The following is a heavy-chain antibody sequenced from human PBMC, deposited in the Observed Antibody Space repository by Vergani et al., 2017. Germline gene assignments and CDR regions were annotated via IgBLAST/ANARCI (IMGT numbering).Heavy chain of an antibody. D-gene: IGHD3-3*01. CDR3: ARHVGPSSWFLEWYRWFDP. CDR1: GGSISSSSYY. Sequence: QVQLQQWGAGLVKPSETLSLTCTVSGGSISSSSYYWGWIRQPPGKGLEWIGSIYYSGSTYYNPSLKSRVTISVDTSKNQFSLKLSSVTAADTAVYYCARHVGPSSWFLEWYRWFDPWGQGTLVTVSS. J-gene: IGHJ5*02. V-gene: IGHV4-39*01. CDR2: IYYSGST.